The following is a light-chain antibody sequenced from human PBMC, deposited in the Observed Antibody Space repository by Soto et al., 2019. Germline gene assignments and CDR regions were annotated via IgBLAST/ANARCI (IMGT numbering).Light chain of an antibody. J-gene: IGLJ1*01. Sequence: QSVLTQPPSVSAAPGQKVTISCSGSSSNIGGNSVSWYQQLPGTAPKLLIYDDNKRPSGTPDRFSGSKSGTSATLGITGFQTGDEADYYCGSWDSSLSAYVFGNGTKVTVL. CDR3: GSWDSSLSAYV. CDR2: DDN. V-gene: IGLV1-51*01. CDR1: SSNIGGNS.